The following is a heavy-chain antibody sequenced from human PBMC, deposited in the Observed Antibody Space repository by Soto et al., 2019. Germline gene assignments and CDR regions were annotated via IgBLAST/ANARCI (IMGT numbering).Heavy chain of an antibody. CDR3: ARSWETFCTSRSCYGPNWFDP. J-gene: IGHJ5*02. V-gene: IGHV3-11*01. Sequence: GGSLRLSCAASAFPFSDYYMSWVRRAPGKGLEWLPSISSSGSTTHYADSLKGRFTISRDNAKNALYLQMISLRVEDSAIYYCARSWETFCTSRSCYGPNWFDPWGRGTMVTVSS. CDR2: ISSSGSTT. CDR1: AFPFSDYY. D-gene: IGHD2-2*01.